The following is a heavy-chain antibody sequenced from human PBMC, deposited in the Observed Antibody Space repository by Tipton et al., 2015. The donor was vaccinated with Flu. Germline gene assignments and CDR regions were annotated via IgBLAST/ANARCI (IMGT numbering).Heavy chain of an antibody. V-gene: IGHV3-33*06. CDR1: GFTLSTYG. CDR2: IWTDGSNR. D-gene: IGHD3-22*01. CDR3: AKDQGGYYHWYFDL. Sequence: RSLRLSCAASGFTLSTYGIHWVRQAPGKGLEWVAFIWTDGSNRFYADSVKGRFNISRDNSKNTAYLHLTSLGAEDTAMYYCAKDQGGYYHWYFDLWGRGTLVSVSA. J-gene: IGHJ2*01.